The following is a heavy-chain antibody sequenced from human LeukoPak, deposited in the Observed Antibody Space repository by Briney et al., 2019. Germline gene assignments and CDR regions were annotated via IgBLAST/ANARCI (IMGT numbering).Heavy chain of an antibody. D-gene: IGHD1-1*01. V-gene: IGHV3-21*01. CDR1: GFTFSSYS. CDR3: ARDPAETGFDY. CDR2: ISSSSSYI. J-gene: IGHJ4*02. Sequence: GGSLRLSCAASGFTFSSYSMNWVRQAPGKGLEWVSSISSSSSYIYYADSVKGRFTTSRDNAKNSLYLQMNSLRAEDTAVYYCARDPAETGFDYWGQGTLVTVSS.